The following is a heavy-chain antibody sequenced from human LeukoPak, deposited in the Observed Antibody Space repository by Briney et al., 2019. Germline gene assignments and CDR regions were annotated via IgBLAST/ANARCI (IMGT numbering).Heavy chain of an antibody. V-gene: IGHV3-48*01. D-gene: IGHD3-3*01. CDR2: ISSSSSTI. Sequence: QAGGSLRLSCAASGFTFSSYSMNWVRQAPGKGLEWVSYISSSSSTIYYADSVKGRFTISRDNAKNSLYLQMNSLRAEDTAVYYCARELYYDFWSGYYGSPYYMDVWGKGTTVTVSS. CDR3: ARELYYDFWSGYYGSPYYMDV. CDR1: GFTFSSYS. J-gene: IGHJ6*03.